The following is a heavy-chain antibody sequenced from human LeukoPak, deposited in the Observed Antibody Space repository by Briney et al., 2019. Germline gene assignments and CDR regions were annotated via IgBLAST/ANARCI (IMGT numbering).Heavy chain of an antibody. CDR2: IWYDGSNK. CDR1: GFTFSSYG. Sequence: GRSLRLSCAASGFTFSSYGMHWVRQAPGKGLERVAVIWYDGSNKYYADSVKGRFTISRDNSKNTLYLQMNSLRAEDTAVYYCAREPEDYFDYWGQGTLVTVSS. J-gene: IGHJ4*02. CDR3: AREPEDYFDY. D-gene: IGHD1-14*01. V-gene: IGHV3-33*01.